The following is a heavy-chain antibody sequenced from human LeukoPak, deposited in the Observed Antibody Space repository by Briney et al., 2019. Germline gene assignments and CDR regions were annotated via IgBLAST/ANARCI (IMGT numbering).Heavy chain of an antibody. CDR1: GGTFSSYA. Sequence: GASVKISCKASGGTFSSYAISWVRQAPGQGLEWMGGIIPSFGTANYEQKCQGRVTITADESTSTAYMELSSLRSEDTAVYYCARGRKNYDFPNWGQGTLVTVSS. D-gene: IGHD3-3*01. CDR2: IIPSFGTA. V-gene: IGHV1-69*13. CDR3: ARGRKNYDFPN. J-gene: IGHJ4*02.